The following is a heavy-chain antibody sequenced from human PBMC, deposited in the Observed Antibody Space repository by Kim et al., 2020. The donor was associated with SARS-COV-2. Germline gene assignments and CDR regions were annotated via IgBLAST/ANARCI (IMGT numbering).Heavy chain of an antibody. CDR1: GYTFTSYA. Sequence: ASVKVSCKASGYTFTSYAMHWVRQAPGQRLEWMGWINAGNGNTKYSQKFQGRVTITRDTSASTAYMELSSLRSEDTAVYYCARVIPYSSSSGWFDPWGQGTLVTVSS. CDR3: ARVIPYSSSSGWFDP. V-gene: IGHV1-3*01. CDR2: INAGNGNT. J-gene: IGHJ5*02. D-gene: IGHD6-6*01.